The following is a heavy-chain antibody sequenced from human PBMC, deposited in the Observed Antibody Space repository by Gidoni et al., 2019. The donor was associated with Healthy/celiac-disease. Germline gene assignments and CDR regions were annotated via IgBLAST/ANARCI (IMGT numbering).Heavy chain of an antibody. Sequence: QVQLVESGGGVVQPGRSLRLTCAASGCTFSSYGMHWVRQAPGKGLEWVAVISYDGSNKYYADSVKGRFTISRDNSKNTLYLQMNSLRAEDTAVYYCAKDHVGYYGSGTFDIWGQGTMVTVSS. J-gene: IGHJ3*02. CDR2: ISYDGSNK. V-gene: IGHV3-30*18. D-gene: IGHD3-10*01. CDR3: AKDHVGYYGSGTFDI. CDR1: GCTFSSYG.